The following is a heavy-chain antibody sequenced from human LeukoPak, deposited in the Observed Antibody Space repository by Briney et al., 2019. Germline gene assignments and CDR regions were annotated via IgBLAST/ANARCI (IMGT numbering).Heavy chain of an antibody. CDR3: ARVASSSWYEDAFDI. D-gene: IGHD6-13*01. CDR2: INPSGGST. CDR1: GYTFTSYY. J-gene: IGHJ3*02. V-gene: IGHV1-46*01. Sequence: ASVKVSCKASGYTFTSYYMHWVRQAPGQGLEWMGIINPSGGSTSYAQKFQGRVTITADESTSTAYMELSSLRSEDTAVYYCARVASSSWYEDAFDIWGQGTMVTVSS.